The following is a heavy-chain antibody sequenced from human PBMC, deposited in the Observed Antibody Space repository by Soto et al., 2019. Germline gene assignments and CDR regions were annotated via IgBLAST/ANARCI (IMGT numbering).Heavy chain of an antibody. D-gene: IGHD3-3*01. CDR2: ISAGGGRT. J-gene: IGHJ6*02. CDR1: GFTFSTYA. V-gene: IGHV3-23*01. Sequence: SGGSLRLSCAASGFTFSTYAMNWVRQAPGKGLEWVSGISAGGGRTHHADSVKGRFTISRDSSKNTLYLQINSLRVEDTAVYFCAKDRTLYYDFWSGPPSLDVWGQGTTVTVSS. CDR3: AKDRTLYYDFWSGPPSLDV.